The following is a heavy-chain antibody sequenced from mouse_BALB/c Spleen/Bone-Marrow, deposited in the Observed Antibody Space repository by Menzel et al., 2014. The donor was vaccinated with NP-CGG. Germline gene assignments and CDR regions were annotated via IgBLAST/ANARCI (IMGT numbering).Heavy chain of an antibody. CDR3: ARSGSSSGYFDY. D-gene: IGHD1-1*01. CDR1: GFTFSSFA. J-gene: IGHJ2*01. CDR2: ISSGSSTI. Sequence: DVQGVESGGGLVQPGGSRKLSCAASGFTFSSFAMHWVRQAPEKGLEWVAYISSGSSTIYYADTVMGRFTISRDNPKNTLFLQMTSLRSEDTAMYYCARSGSSSGYFDYWGQGTTLTVSS. V-gene: IGHV5-17*02.